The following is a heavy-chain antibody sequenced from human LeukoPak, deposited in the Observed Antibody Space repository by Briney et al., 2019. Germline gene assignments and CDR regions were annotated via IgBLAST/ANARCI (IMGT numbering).Heavy chain of an antibody. CDR2: ISSGSGYM. D-gene: IGHD2-8*01. V-gene: IGHV3-21*01. CDR3: ARAGLYAVSCLDY. J-gene: IGHJ4*02. CDR1: GFRFSSYN. Sequence: GGSLRLSCAVSGFRFSSYNMNWVRQAPGKGLEWVSAISSGSGYMYYADSVKGRFTISRDNAKNSLYLQTNSLRAEDTAVYYCARAGLYAVSCLDYWGQGTLVTVSS.